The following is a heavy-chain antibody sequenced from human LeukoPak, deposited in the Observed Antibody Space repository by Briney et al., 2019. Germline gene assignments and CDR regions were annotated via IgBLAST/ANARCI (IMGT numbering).Heavy chain of an antibody. CDR2: IYSSGNT. V-gene: IGHV4-4*07. J-gene: IGHJ4*02. CDR3: ARESVGYCSGGSCPYYFDY. Sequence: SETLSLTCTVSGGSISSYYWSWVRQPAGKGLEWIGRIYSSGNTNYNPSLKSRVTMSVDTSRNQFSLKLSSVTAADTAVYYCARESVGYCSGGSCPYYFDYWGQGTLVAVSS. D-gene: IGHD2-15*01. CDR1: GGSISSYY.